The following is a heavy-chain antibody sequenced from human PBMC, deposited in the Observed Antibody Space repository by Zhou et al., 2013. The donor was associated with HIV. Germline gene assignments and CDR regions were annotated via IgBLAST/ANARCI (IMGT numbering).Heavy chain of an antibody. Sequence: QVHLVQSGAEVKKPGSSVKVSCKASGGSFSSDAVNWVRQAPGQGRRVVGRRSSRLLRTPNYAQKFKGSRVTITTDDSTNTAYMELSSLTSEDTAVYYCARDLGYSGSYFDHWGQEPWSPSPQ. CDR3: ARDLGYSGSYFDH. J-gene: IGHJ4*01. D-gene: IGHD1-26*01. CDR1: GGSFSSDA. CDR2: SSRLLRTP. V-gene: IGHV1-69*05.